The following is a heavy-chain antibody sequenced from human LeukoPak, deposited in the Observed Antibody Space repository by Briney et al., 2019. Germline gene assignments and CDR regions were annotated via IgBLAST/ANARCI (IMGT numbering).Heavy chain of an antibody. CDR3: AKEEAYCSGDCSPA. CDR1: GFGFGSYT. Sequence: GGSLRLSCAASGFGFGSYTMIWVRQAPGKGLEWVSSITISSTYIYYADSVKGRFTISRDNAQSSLYLQMNSLTAEDTAVYYCAKEEAYCSGDCSPAWGQGALVTVSS. D-gene: IGHD2-21*02. CDR2: ITISSTYI. V-gene: IGHV3-21*01. J-gene: IGHJ5*02.